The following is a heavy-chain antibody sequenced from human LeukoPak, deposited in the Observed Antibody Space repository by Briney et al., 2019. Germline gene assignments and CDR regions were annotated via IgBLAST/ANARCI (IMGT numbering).Heavy chain of an antibody. CDR3: AKTSRPAAMFIDFDY. V-gene: IGHV3-23*01. CDR1: GFTFSSYA. D-gene: IGHD2-2*01. Sequence: GGSLRLSCAASGFTFSSYAMSWVRQAPGKGLEWVSAFSGSGGSTYYADSVKGRFTISRDNSKNTLYLQMNSLRAEDTAVYYCAKTSRPAAMFIDFDYWGQGTLVTVSS. CDR2: FSGSGGST. J-gene: IGHJ4*02.